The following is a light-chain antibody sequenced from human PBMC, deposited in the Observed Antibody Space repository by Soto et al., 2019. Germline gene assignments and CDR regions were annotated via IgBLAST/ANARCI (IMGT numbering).Light chain of an antibody. CDR3: QQYGSSPLT. CDR2: GAS. J-gene: IGKJ4*01. V-gene: IGKV3-20*01. Sequence: EIVLTQSPGTLSLSPGERVTLSCRASQSVSSSYLAWYQQKPGQAPRLLIYGASDRATGIPDRFSGSGSGTDFTFTISRLEPEDFAVYYCQQYGSSPLTFGGGTKVEIK. CDR1: QSVSSSY.